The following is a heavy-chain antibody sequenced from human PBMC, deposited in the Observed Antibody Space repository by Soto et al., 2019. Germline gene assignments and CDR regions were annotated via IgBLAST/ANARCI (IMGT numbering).Heavy chain of an antibody. Sequence: SETLSLTCTVSGDSISSYFWSWIRQPPGRGLEWIGYVYSTEITNYNPSLKSRVAMSIDTSKNQFSLKVRSVTAADTAVYYCARGSVDCFAPWALGTLDT. J-gene: IGHJ5*02. CDR2: VYSTEIT. D-gene: IGHD2-15*01. CDR1: GDSISSYF. CDR3: ARGSVDCFAP. V-gene: IGHV4-59*01.